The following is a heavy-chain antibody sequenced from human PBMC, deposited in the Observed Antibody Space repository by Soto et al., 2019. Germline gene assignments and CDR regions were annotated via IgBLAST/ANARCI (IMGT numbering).Heavy chain of an antibody. J-gene: IGHJ6*03. CDR3: AKGETPYYYYMDV. V-gene: IGHV3-9*01. CDR2: ISWNCGSI. Sequence: ALRLSCAASGFTFDDYAMHWVRQAPRKGLEWVSGISWNCGSIGYADSVKGRFTISRDNAKNSLYLQMNSLRAEDTALYYCAKGETPYYYYMDVWGKGTTVTVSS. CDR1: GFTFDDYA.